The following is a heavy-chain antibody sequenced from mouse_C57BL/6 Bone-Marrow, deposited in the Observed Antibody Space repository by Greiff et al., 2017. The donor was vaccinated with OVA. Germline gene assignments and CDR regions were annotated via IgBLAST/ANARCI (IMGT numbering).Heavy chain of an antibody. Sequence: VQLQQSGGGLVQPKGSLKLSCAASGFSFNTYAMNWVRQAPGKGLEWVARIRSKSNNYATYYADSVKDRFTISRDDSESMLYLQMNNLKTEDTAMYYCVRQSKGFFDYWGQGTTLTVSS. CDR2: IRSKSNNYAT. D-gene: IGHD1-3*01. CDR1: GFSFNTYA. CDR3: VRQSKGFFDY. V-gene: IGHV10-1*01. J-gene: IGHJ2*01.